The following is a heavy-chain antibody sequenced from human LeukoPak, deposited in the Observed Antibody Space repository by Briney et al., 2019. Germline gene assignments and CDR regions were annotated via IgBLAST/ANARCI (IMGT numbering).Heavy chain of an antibody. J-gene: IGHJ4*02. CDR2: IWYDGSNK. D-gene: IGHD6-13*01. CDR3: AREGTAAAGKRRSSQFDY. Sequence: GGSLRLSCAASGFTFSSYGMHWVRQAPGKGLEWVAVIWYDGSNKYYADSVKGRFTISRDNSKNTLYLQMNSLRAEDTAVYYCAREGTAAAGKRRSSQFDYWGQGTLDTVSS. V-gene: IGHV3-33*01. CDR1: GFTFSSYG.